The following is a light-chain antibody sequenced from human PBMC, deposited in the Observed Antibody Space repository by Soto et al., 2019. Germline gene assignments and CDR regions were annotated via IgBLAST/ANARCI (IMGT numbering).Light chain of an antibody. CDR2: EVD. CDR3: SSYTVINTAV. CDR1: TSDVGAYNY. V-gene: IGLV2-14*01. Sequence: QSALTQPASVSGSPGQSVSISCTGSTSDVGAYNYVAWYQHKPGKAPRLLIYEVDHRPSGISPRFSGSKSGNTASLTISGLQNDDEADYYCSSYTVINTAVFGGGTQLTVL. J-gene: IGLJ7*01.